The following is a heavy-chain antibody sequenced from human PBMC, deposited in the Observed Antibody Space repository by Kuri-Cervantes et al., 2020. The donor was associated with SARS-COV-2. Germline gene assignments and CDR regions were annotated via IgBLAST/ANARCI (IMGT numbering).Heavy chain of an antibody. J-gene: IGHJ4*02. D-gene: IGHD3-16*02. CDR3: ARAPKGDYDYVWGSYRYYSYYFDY. CDR2: IYYSGST. V-gene: IGHV4-61*05. CDR1: GGSISSSSYY. Sequence: GSLRLSCTVSGGSISSSSYYWGWIRQPPGKGLEWIGYIYYSGSTNYNPSLKSRVTISVDTSKNQFSLKLSSVTAADTAVYYCARAPKGDYDYVWGSYRYYSYYFDYWGQGTLVTVSS.